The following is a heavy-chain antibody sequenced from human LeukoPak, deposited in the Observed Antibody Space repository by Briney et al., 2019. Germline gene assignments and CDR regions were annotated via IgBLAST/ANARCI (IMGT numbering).Heavy chain of an antibody. CDR3: ARGQLRLSN. CDR2: INHSGGT. CDR1: GGSFNGYY. D-gene: IGHD2-2*01. J-gene: IGHJ4*02. Sequence: SETLSLTCAVYGGSFNGYYWTWIRQPSGKGLEWIGEINHSGGTDYNPSLKSRVTISVDTSKNQFSLKLNSVTAADTAVYYCARGQLRLSNWGQGSLVIVSS. V-gene: IGHV4-34*01.